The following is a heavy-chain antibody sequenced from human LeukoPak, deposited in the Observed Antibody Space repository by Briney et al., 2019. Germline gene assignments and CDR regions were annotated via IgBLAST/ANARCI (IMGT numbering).Heavy chain of an antibody. V-gene: IGHV3-21*01. Sequence: PGGSLRLSCAASGFTFSGYSMNWVRQTPGKGLEWVSSISGSGSYIYYADSVKGRFTISRDNAKTSLYLQMNSLRAEDTAVYYCATQDPPNAFDIWGQGTMVTVSS. CDR1: GFTFSGYS. CDR2: ISGSGSYI. J-gene: IGHJ3*02. CDR3: ATQDPPNAFDI.